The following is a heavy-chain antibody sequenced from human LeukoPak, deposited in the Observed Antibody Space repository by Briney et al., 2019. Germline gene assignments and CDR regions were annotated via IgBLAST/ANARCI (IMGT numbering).Heavy chain of an antibody. CDR2: FDPEDGET. CDR1: GYTLTELS. J-gene: IGHJ4*02. D-gene: IGHD3-22*01. Sequence: ASVNVSCKVSGYTLTELSMHWVRQAPGKGLEWMGGFDPEDGETIYAQKFQGRVTMTEDTSTDTAYMELSSLRSEDTAVYYCATTYYYDSSGYYGIDYWGQGTLVTVSS. V-gene: IGHV1-24*01. CDR3: ATTYYYDSSGYYGIDY.